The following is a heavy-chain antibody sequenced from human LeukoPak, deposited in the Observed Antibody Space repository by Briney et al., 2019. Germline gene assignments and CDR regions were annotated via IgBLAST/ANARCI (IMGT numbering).Heavy chain of an antibody. Sequence: GASVKVSCKASGYTFTSYGISWVRQAPGQGLEWMGWISAYNGNTNYAQKLQGRVTMTTDTSTSTAYMELRSLRSDDTAVYYCARDPNSSSWYKVSCYYYGMDVWGQGTTVTVSS. CDR1: GYTFTSYG. D-gene: IGHD6-13*01. CDR2: ISAYNGNT. CDR3: ARDPNSSSWYKVSCYYYGMDV. V-gene: IGHV1-18*01. J-gene: IGHJ6*02.